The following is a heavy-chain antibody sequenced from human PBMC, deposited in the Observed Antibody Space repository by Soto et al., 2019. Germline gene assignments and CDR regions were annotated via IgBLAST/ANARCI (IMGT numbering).Heavy chain of an antibody. CDR3: TTLSLIHGLEAEANFDY. CDR2: IKSKADGGTT. Sequence: EVQMVESGGGLVKPGGSLRLSCAASGFFFTNVWMSWVRQAPGKGLEWVGRIKSKADGGTTDYAAPVKGRFTISRDDSRNTLYLQMSSLKTDDTAVYYCTTLSLIHGLEAEANFDYWGQGTLVTVSS. D-gene: IGHD3-16*01. CDR1: GFFFTNVW. V-gene: IGHV3-15*07. J-gene: IGHJ4*02.